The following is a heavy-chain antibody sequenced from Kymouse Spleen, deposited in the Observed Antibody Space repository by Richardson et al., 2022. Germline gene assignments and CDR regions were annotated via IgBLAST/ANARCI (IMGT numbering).Heavy chain of an antibody. J-gene: IGHJ6*02. CDR3: ARTYYYDSSGYLPHYYYYGMDV. V-gene: IGHV3-48*02. D-gene: IGHD3-22*01. CDR2: ISSSSSTI. CDR1: GFTFSSYS. Sequence: EVQLVESGGGLVQPGGSLRLSCAASGFTFSSYSMNWVRQAPGKGLEWVSYISSSSSTIYYADSVKGRFTISRDNAKNSLYLQMNSLRDEDTAVYYCARTYYYDSSGYLPHYYYYGMDVWGQGTTVTVSS.